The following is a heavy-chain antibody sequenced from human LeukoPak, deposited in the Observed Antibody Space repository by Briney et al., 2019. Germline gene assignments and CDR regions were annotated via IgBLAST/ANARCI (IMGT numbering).Heavy chain of an antibody. Sequence: SVKVSCKASGGTFSSYAISWVRQAPGQGLEWMGRIIPIFGTANYAQKFQGRVMITTDESTSTAYMELSSLRSEDTAVYYCARTYCSSTSCLDYAIDYWGQGTLVTVSS. CDR1: GGTFSSYA. CDR2: IIPIFGTA. V-gene: IGHV1-69*05. J-gene: IGHJ4*02. CDR3: ARTYCSSTSCLDYAIDY. D-gene: IGHD2-2*01.